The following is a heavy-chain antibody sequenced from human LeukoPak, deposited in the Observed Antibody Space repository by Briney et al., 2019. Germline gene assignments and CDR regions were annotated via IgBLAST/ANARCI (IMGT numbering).Heavy chain of an antibody. Sequence: PGGSLRLSCAASGFTFSSYSMNWVRQAPGKGLEWVSSISSSSSYIYYADSVKGRFTISRDNAKNSLYLQMNSLRAEDTAVYYCARDLVVPAVDYYGSGSPYGMDVWGQGPRSPSP. V-gene: IGHV3-21*01. J-gene: IGHJ6*02. CDR1: GFTFSSYS. CDR2: ISSSSSYI. CDR3: ARDLVVPAVDYYGSGSPYGMDV. D-gene: IGHD3-10*01.